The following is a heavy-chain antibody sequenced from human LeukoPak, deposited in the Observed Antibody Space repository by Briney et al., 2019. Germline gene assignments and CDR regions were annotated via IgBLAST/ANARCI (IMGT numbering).Heavy chain of an antibody. V-gene: IGHV3-23*01. Sequence: GGSLRLSCAASGFTFSNCAMSWVRQPPGKGLEWVSAVSDGGAKTWYADSVKGRFTISRDNSKNTVSLQMTNLRADDTARYYCVKEERGYSHGDYWGQGTLVTVSS. D-gene: IGHD5-18*01. CDR3: VKEERGYSHGDY. CDR1: GFTFSNCA. J-gene: IGHJ4*02. CDR2: VSDGGAKT.